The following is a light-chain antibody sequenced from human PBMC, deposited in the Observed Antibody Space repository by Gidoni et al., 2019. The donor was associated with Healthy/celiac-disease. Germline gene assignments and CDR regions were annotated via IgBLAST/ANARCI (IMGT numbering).Light chain of an antibody. V-gene: IGKV3-11*01. J-gene: IGKJ2*01. CDR2: DAS. CDR1: QSVSSY. CDR3: QQRSNWRYT. Sequence: EIVLTQSPATLSVSPGERATLSCRASQSVSSYLAWYQQKPGQAPRLLIYDASNRATGIPARFSGSGSGTDFTLTISSLEPEDFAVYYCQQRSNWRYTFXQXTKLEIK.